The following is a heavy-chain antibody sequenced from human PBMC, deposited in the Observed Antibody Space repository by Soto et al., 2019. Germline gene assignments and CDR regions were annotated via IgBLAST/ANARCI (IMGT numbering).Heavy chain of an antibody. J-gene: IGHJ4*02. V-gene: IGHV4-61*01. CDR1: GGSVSSGSYY. CDR3: ARYRREAVAGYTLDN. D-gene: IGHD6-13*01. Sequence: PSETLSLTCTVYGGSVSSGSYYWSWIRQPPGKGLEWIGYIYYSGSTNYNPSLKSRVTISVDTSKNQFSLKLSSVTAADTAVYYCARYRREAVAGYTLDNWGQGILVTVSS. CDR2: IYYSGST.